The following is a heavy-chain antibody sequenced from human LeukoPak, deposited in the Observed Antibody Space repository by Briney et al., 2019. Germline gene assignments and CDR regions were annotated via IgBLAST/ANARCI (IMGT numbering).Heavy chain of an antibody. CDR3: ARQQRITIFGVANWFDP. V-gene: IGHV4-59*01. J-gene: IGHJ5*02. CDR2: IYYSGST. CDR1: GGSFSSYY. D-gene: IGHD3-3*01. Sequence: SETLSLTCTVSGGSFSSYYWSWIRQPPGKGLEWIGYIYYSGSTNYNPSLKSRVTISVDTSKNQFSLKLSSVTAADTAVYYCARQQRITIFGVANWFDPWGQGTLVTVSS.